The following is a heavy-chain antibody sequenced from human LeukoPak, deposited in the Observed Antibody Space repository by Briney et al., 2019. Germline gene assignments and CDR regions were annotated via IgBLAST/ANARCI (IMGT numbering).Heavy chain of an antibody. D-gene: IGHD3-22*01. V-gene: IGHV3-21*01. CDR3: ARDDGLTGYYDSSDY. CDR1: GFTFSSYS. J-gene: IGHJ4*02. CDR2: ISSSSSYI. Sequence: GGSLRLSCAASGFTFSSYSMNWVRQAPGKGLEWVSSISSSSSYIYYAVSVKGRFTISRDNAKNSLYLQMNSLRAEDTAVYYCARDDGLTGYYDSSDYWGQGTLVTVSS.